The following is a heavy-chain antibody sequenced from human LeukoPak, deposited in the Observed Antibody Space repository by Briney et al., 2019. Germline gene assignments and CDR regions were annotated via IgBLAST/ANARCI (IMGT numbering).Heavy chain of an antibody. J-gene: IGHJ4*02. D-gene: IGHD2-15*01. CDR3: AKGGDFCSGGSCFSYFDY. CDR2: ISGSGGST. V-gene: IGHV3-23*01. Sequence: GGSLRLSCAASGFTFSSYAMSWVRQAPGKGLEWVSAISGSGGSTYYADSVKGRFTISRDNSKNTLYLQMNSLRAEDTAVYYCAKGGDFCSGGSCFSYFDYWGQGTLVTVSS. CDR1: GFTFSSYA.